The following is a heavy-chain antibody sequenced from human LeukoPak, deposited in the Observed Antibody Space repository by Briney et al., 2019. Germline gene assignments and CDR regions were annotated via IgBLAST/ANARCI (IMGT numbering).Heavy chain of an antibody. CDR1: GYTLTELS. V-gene: IGHV1-69*13. J-gene: IGHJ6*02. CDR3: ARGVVITYYYYGMDV. Sequence: SVKVSCKVSGYTLTELSMHWVRQAPGKGLEWMGGIIPIFGTANYAQKFQGRVTITADESTSTAYMELSSLRSEDTAVYYCARGVVITYYYYGMDVWGQGTTVTVSS. CDR2: IIPIFGTA. D-gene: IGHD3-22*01.